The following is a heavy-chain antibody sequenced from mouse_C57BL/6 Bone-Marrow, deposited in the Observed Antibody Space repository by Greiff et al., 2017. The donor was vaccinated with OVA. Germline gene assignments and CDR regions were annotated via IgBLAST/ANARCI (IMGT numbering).Heavy chain of an antibody. Sequence: LVESGAELVKPGASVKMSCKASGYTFTSYWITWVKQRPGQGLEWIGDIYPGSGSTNYNEKFKSKATLTVDTSSSTAYMQLSSLTSEDSAVYYCARGYVEAMDYWGQGTSVTVSS. J-gene: IGHJ4*01. D-gene: IGHD2-10*02. CDR3: ARGYVEAMDY. V-gene: IGHV1-55*01. CDR2: IYPGSGST. CDR1: GYTFTSYW.